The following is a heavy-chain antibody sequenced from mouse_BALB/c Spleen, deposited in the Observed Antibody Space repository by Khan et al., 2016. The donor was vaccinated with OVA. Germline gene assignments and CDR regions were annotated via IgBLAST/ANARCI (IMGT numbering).Heavy chain of an antibody. D-gene: IGHD2-10*01. CDR2: IWSDGST. CDR3: ARQPYYHYYIMDY. V-gene: IGHV2-6-1*01. Sequence: QVQLKESGPGLVAPSQSLSITCTISGFSLTNYGVHWVRQPPGKGLEWLVVIWSDGSTTYNSALKSRLTISKDNSKSQVFLKMNSLQSEDTAVYFCARQPYYHYYIMDYWGQGTSVTVSS. CDR1: GFSLTNYG. J-gene: IGHJ4*01.